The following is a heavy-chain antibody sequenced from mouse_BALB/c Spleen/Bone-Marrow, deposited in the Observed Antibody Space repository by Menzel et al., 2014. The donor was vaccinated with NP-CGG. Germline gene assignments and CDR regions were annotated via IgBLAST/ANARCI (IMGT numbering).Heavy chain of an antibody. D-gene: IGHD2-1*01. CDR2: INDGGSYT. CDR1: GFSFSDYY. Sequence: VQLQQSGGGLVKPGGSLKLSCAVSGFSFSDYYMYWVRQNPEKRLEWVATINDGGSYTYYPDSVKGRFTISRDNAKNNLYLQMSSLKSEDTAMYYCARDGNFAMDYWGQGTSVPVSS. V-gene: IGHV5-4*02. J-gene: IGHJ4*01. CDR3: ARDGNFAMDY.